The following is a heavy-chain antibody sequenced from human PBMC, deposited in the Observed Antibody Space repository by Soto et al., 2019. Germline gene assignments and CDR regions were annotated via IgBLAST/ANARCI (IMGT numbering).Heavy chain of an antibody. Sequence: GASVKVSCKASGYTFTSYDINWVRQATGQGLEWMGWINPNSGDTNYAQKFQGWVTMTRDTSISTAYMELSRLRSDDTAVYYCARGSVLADFDPWGQGTLVTV. J-gene: IGHJ5*02. D-gene: IGHD2-21*01. V-gene: IGHV1-2*04. CDR2: INPNSGDT. CDR1: GYTFTSYD. CDR3: ARGSVLADFDP.